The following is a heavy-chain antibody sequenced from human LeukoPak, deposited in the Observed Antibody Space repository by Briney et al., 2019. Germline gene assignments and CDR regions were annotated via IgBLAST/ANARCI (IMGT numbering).Heavy chain of an antibody. D-gene: IGHD6-13*01. CDR1: GFTFSSFA. J-gene: IGHJ4*02. Sequence: PGGSLRLSCAASGFTFSSFAMSWVRQAPGKGLEWVSAISAYDGSAYYGDPVRGRFTISRDNSKSTLFLQMNSLRVEDTAVYYCAKGGTRGSWYHFDSWGQGTLVTVSS. V-gene: IGHV3-23*01. CDR3: AKGGTRGSWYHFDS. CDR2: ISAYDGSA.